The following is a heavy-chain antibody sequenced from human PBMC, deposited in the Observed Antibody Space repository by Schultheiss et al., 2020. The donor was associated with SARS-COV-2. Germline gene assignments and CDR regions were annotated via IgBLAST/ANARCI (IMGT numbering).Heavy chain of an antibody. J-gene: IGHJ6*03. D-gene: IGHD3-22*01. Sequence: GGSLRLSCAASGFTFSNAWMSWVRQAPGKGLEWVANIKQDGSEKYYVDSVKGRFTISRDNAKNSLYLQMNSLRAEDTAVYYCASTPSSVAYYYYYYMDVWGKGTTVTVSS. CDR2: IKQDGSEK. CDR1: GFTFSNAW. V-gene: IGHV3-7*01. CDR3: ASTPSSVAYYYYYYMDV.